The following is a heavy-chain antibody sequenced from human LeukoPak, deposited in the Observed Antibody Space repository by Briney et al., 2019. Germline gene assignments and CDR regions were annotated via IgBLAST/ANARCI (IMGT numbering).Heavy chain of an antibody. CDR3: ARSGMVTHAFDI. D-gene: IGHD5-18*01. J-gene: IGHJ3*02. CDR2: IYSSGST. V-gene: IGHV4-4*07. CDR1: GGSISSYY. Sequence: PSETLSLTCTVSGGSISSYYWSWIRQPAGKGLEWIGRIYSSGSTNYNPSLKSRVTMSVDTSKNQFSLKLCSVTAADTAVYYCARSGMVTHAFDIWGQGTMVTVSS.